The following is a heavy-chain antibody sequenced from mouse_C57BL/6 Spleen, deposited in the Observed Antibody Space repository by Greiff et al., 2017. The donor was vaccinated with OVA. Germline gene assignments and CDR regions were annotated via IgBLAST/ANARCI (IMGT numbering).Heavy chain of an antibody. CDR2: IDPETGGT. Sequence: QVQLQQSGAELVRPGASVTLSCKASGYTFTDYEMHWVKQTPVHGLEWIGAIDPETGGTAYNQKFKGKAILTADKSSSTAYMELRSLTSEDSAVYYCTRWTYYYGSSYEDYWGQGTTLTVSS. CDR1: GYTFTDYE. D-gene: IGHD1-1*01. J-gene: IGHJ2*01. CDR3: TRWTYYYGSSYEDY. V-gene: IGHV1-15*01.